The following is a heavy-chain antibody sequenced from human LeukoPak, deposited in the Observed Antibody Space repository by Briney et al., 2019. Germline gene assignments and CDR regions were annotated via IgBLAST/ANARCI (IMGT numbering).Heavy chain of an antibody. Sequence: SQTLSLTCAISGDIVSSNSAAWNWIRQSPSRGLEWLGRTYYRSRWYNDYAVSVKSRITINPDTSKNQFSLQLNSVTPEDTAVYYCARDFVGETYYYDSSGYSSWGQGTLVTVSS. CDR3: ARDFVGETYYYDSSGYSS. J-gene: IGHJ4*02. D-gene: IGHD3-22*01. CDR2: TYYRSRWYN. V-gene: IGHV6-1*01. CDR1: GDIVSSNSAA.